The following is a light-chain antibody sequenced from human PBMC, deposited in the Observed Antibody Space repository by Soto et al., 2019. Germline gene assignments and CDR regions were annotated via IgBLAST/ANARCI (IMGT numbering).Light chain of an antibody. CDR1: QSVSSSY. V-gene: IGKV3-20*01. Sequence: EIVLTQSPGTLSLSPGERATLSCRASQSVSSSYLAWYQQKPGQAPRLLIYGASSRATGIPDRFSGSGSGTDFTLTISRLVPEDFAVYYCQQYRSWPRTFGQGTKVDIK. J-gene: IGKJ1*01. CDR2: GAS. CDR3: QQYRSWPRT.